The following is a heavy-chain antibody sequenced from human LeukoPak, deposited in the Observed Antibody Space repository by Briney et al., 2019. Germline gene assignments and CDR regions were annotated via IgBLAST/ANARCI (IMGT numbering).Heavy chain of an antibody. Sequence: SETLSLTCTVSGGSISSYYWSWIRQSPGKGLEWIGYIHYSGSTNYNPSLKSRVTISVDTSKNQFSLKLSSVTAADTAVYYCARGSRISMFGVTHMRGSFDIWGKGTTVTISS. J-gene: IGHJ6*04. CDR3: ARGSRISMFGVTHMRGSFDI. D-gene: IGHD3-3*01. CDR1: GGSISSYY. CDR2: IHYSGST. V-gene: IGHV4-59*12.